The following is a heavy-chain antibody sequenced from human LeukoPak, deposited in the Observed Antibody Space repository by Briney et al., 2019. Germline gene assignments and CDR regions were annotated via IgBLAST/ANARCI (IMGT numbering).Heavy chain of an antibody. D-gene: IGHD2-2*01. Sequence: KASETLSLTCTVSGGSISSSSYYWGWIRQPPGKGLEWIGSIYYSGSTYYNPSLKSRVTISVDTSKNQFSLKLSSVTAADTAVYYCARHVGYEPLDYWGQGTLVTVSS. CDR3: ARHVGYEPLDY. J-gene: IGHJ4*02. CDR2: IYYSGST. CDR1: GGSISSSSYY. V-gene: IGHV4-39*01.